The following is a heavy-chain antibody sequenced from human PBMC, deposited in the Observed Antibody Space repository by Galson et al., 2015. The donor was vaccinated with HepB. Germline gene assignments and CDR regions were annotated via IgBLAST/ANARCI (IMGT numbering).Heavy chain of an antibody. J-gene: IGHJ6*02. D-gene: IGHD6-13*01. CDR1: GFTVSSNY. CDR3: ARARIAAAGSLYGMDV. CDR2: IYSGGST. V-gene: IGHV3-53*01. Sequence: SLRLSCAASGFTVSSNYMSWVRQAPGKGLEWVSVIYSGGSTYYADSVKGRFTISRDNSKNTLYLQMNSLRAEDTAVYYCARARIAAAGSLYGMDVWGQGTTVTVSS.